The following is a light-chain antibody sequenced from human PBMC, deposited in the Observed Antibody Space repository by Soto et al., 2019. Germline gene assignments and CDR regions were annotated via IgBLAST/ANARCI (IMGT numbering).Light chain of an antibody. CDR1: RSVSSRY. V-gene: IGKV3-20*01. CDR2: GAS. J-gene: IGKJ1*01. Sequence: EIVLTQSPGTLSLSPGERATLSCRASRSVSSRYSAWYQQKPGQAPRLLIYGASTRATGIPDRFSGSGSETDFTLTISRLEPEDFAVYYCQHYGSSPRTFGQGTKVDIK. CDR3: QHYGSSPRT.